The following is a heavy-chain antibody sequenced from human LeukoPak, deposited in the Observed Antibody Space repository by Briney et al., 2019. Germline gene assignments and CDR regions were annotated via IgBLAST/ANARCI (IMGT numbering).Heavy chain of an antibody. V-gene: IGHV4-59*02. CDR2: IYYTET. CDR1: GGSVSDYY. D-gene: IGHD7-27*01. Sequence: PSETLSLTCTVSGGSVSDYYWGWIRQSPGKALEWIGYIYYTETSYNPSLKSRGTISADTSRDQFSLKLSSVTAADTAVYYCASRKLGNDYWGQGILVTVTS. J-gene: IGHJ4*01. CDR3: ASRKLGNDY.